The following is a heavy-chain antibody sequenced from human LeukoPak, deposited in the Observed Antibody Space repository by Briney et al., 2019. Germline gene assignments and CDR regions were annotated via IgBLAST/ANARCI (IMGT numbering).Heavy chain of an antibody. CDR1: GYTFTSYD. Sequence: SVKVSCKASGYTFTSYDINWVRQATGQGLEWMGGIIPIFGTANYAQKFQGRVTITTDESTSTAYMELSSLRSEDTAVYYCARGNDFWSGYLRSAFDIWGQGTMVTVSS. J-gene: IGHJ3*02. V-gene: IGHV1-69*05. D-gene: IGHD3-3*01. CDR2: IIPIFGTA. CDR3: ARGNDFWSGYLRSAFDI.